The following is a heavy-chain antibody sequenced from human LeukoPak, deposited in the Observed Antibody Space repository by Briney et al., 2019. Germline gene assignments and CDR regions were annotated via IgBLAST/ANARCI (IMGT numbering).Heavy chain of an antibody. V-gene: IGHV3-23*01. CDR2: ISGSGGGT. D-gene: IGHD1/OR15-1a*01. CDR1: GLTFRNYA. J-gene: IGHJ4*02. Sequence: GGSLRLSCAASGLTFRNYAMNWVRQAPGKGLEWVSSISGSGGGTFYADSVKGRFTISRDNSKKTVYLQMQSLRVEDTAVYCCVKSNNLGGDYWGQGTLVTVSS. CDR3: VKSNNLGGDY.